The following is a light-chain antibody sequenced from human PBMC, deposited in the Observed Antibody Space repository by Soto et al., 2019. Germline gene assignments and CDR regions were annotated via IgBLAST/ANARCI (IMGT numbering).Light chain of an antibody. Sequence: DIQMTQSPSSLSGSIGDRVTITCQASQDISNSSNWYQQKPGKAPNLLINDASTLVTGAPPRFRGGGFGTPFSLTTSSLQHEDIATHYCQQFDDRPYFTFGPGTKVDIK. CDR1: QDISNS. CDR2: DAS. V-gene: IGKV1-33*01. CDR3: QQFDDRPYFT. J-gene: IGKJ3*01.